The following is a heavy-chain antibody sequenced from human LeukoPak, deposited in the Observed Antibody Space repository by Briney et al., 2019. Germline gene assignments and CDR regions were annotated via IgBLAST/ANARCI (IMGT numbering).Heavy chain of an antibody. CDR2: IYPGDSDT. V-gene: IGHV5-51*01. CDR3: ARGFYGGYYYYYYMDV. Sequence: GESLKISSKGSGYSFTTYWIGWVRQMPGKGLEWMGIIYPGDSDTRYSPSFQGQVTISADRSISTAYLQWSSLKASDTAMYYCARGFYGGYYYYYYMDVWGKGTTVTVSS. D-gene: IGHD4/OR15-4a*01. J-gene: IGHJ6*03. CDR1: GYSFTTYW.